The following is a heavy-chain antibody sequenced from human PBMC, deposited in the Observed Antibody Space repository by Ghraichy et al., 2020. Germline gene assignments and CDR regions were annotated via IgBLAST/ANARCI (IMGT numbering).Heavy chain of an antibody. CDR1: GGSISSYY. V-gene: IGHV4-59*12. CDR2: IYYSGST. CDR3: ARRAAYYDFWSAWYFDL. D-gene: IGHD3-3*01. J-gene: IGHJ2*01. Sequence: SQTLSLTCTVSGGSISSYYWSWIRQPPGKGLEWIGYIYYSGSTNYNPSLKSRVTISVDTSKNQFSLKLSSVTAADTAVYYCARRAAYYDFWSAWYFDLWGRGTLVTVSS.